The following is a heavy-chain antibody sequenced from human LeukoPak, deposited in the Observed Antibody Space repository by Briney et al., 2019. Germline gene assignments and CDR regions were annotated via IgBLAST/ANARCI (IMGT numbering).Heavy chain of an antibody. J-gene: IGHJ4*02. CDR3: ASGYYDSGSYPPYFDY. Sequence: GGSLRLSCAASGFTFSDYYMNWIRQAPGKGLEWVSYISSRGSTIYYADSVKGRFTISRDSAKNSMYLQMNSLRAEDTAVYYCASGYYDSGSYPPYFDYWGQGTLVTVSS. V-gene: IGHV3-11*04. CDR2: ISSRGSTI. CDR1: GFTFSDYY. D-gene: IGHD3-22*01.